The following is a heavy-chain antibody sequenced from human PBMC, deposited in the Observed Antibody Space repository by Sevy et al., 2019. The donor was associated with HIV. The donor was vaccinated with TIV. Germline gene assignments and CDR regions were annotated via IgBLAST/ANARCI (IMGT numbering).Heavy chain of an antibody. CDR3: AGGRYDSSGSFDAFDI. Sequence: GGSLRLSCAASGFTFSSYAMNWVRQAPGKGLEWVPSIFGDGDITYYADSVKGRFTISRDKSKNTLYLQMHSLRAEDTAVYYCAGGRYDSSGSFDAFDIWGQGTMVTVSS. D-gene: IGHD3-22*01. CDR1: GFTFSSYA. V-gene: IGHV3-23*01. CDR2: IFGDGDIT. J-gene: IGHJ3*02.